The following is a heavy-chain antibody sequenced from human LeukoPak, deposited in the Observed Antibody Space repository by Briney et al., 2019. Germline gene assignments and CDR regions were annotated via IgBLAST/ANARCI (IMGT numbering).Heavy chain of an antibody. V-gene: IGHV1-58*02. D-gene: IGHD7-27*01. CDR1: GFTFTSSP. J-gene: IGHJ4*02. Sequence: GASVKVSCKASGFTFTSSPMQWVRQARGQRLEWIGWIVVGSGNTNYAQKFQERVTITRDMSTNTAYMELSSLRSEDTAVYYCARSLAGPLDYWGQGTLVTVSS. CDR2: IVVGSGNT. CDR3: ARSLAGPLDY.